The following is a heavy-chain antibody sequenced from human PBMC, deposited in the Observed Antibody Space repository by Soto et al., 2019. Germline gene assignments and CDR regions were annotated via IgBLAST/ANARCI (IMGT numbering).Heavy chain of an antibody. D-gene: IGHD6-19*01. CDR1: GFTFSSYA. CDR3: ASGSGWYWFDP. CDR2: ISYDGSNK. J-gene: IGHJ5*02. V-gene: IGHV3-30-3*01. Sequence: QVQLVESGGGVVQPGRSLRLSCAASGFTFSSYAMHWVRQAPGKGLEWVAVISYDGSNKYYADSVKGRFTSSRDNSKNTLYLQMNSLRAEDTAVYYCASGSGWYWFDPWGQGTLVTVSS.